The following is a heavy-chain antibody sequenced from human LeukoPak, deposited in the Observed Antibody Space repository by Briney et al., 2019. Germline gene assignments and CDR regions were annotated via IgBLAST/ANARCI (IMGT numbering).Heavy chain of an antibody. Sequence: SETLSLTCAVYGGSFSGYYWSWIRQPPGKGLEWIGEINHSGSTNYNPSLKSRVTISVDTSKNQFSLKLSSVTAADTAVYYCARGRGYSYVFWFDPWGQGTLVTVSS. CDR1: GGSFSGYY. V-gene: IGHV4-34*01. CDR2: INHSGST. D-gene: IGHD5-18*01. J-gene: IGHJ5*02. CDR3: ARGRGYSYVFWFDP.